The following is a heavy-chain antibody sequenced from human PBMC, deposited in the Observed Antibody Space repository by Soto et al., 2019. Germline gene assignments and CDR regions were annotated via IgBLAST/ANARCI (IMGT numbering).Heavy chain of an antibody. CDR2: MNPNSGNT. Sequence: ASVKVSCKASGYTFTSYDINWVRQATGQGLEWMGWMNPNSGNTGYAQKFQGRVTMTSNTSISTAYIELSSLRSEDTAVYYCASGFYDSSGYYSYAFDIWGQGTMVTVSS. J-gene: IGHJ3*02. CDR1: GYTFTSYD. V-gene: IGHV1-8*01. D-gene: IGHD3-22*01. CDR3: ASGFYDSSGYYSYAFDI.